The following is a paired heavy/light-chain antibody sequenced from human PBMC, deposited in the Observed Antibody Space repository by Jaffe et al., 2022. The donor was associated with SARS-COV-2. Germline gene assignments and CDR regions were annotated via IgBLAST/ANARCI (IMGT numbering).Heavy chain of an antibody. Sequence: EVQLVESGGGLVQPGGSLRLSCVGSGLTFSTHWMHWVRQAPGKGLVWVSRINSDGSRTNYADSVKGRFTMSRDNAKNTLYLQMNSLRAEDTAVYYCARDSPDNVVRGFDPWGQGTLVTVSS. CDR2: INSDGSRT. J-gene: IGHJ5*02. V-gene: IGHV3-74*01. D-gene: IGHD2-21*01. CDR3: ARDSPDNVVRGFDP. CDR1: GLTFSTHW.
Light chain of an antibody. J-gene: IGKJ2*01. Sequence: DIVMTQSPDSLAVSLGERATINCKSSQSVLYSSNNKNCLLWYQQKPGQPPKLLISWASTRKSGVPDRFSGSGSGTDFTLTISSLQAEDVAVYYCQQCYSTPYTFGQGTKLEIK. V-gene: IGKV4-1*01. CDR3: QQCYSTPYT. CDR2: WAS. CDR1: QSVLYSSNNKNC.